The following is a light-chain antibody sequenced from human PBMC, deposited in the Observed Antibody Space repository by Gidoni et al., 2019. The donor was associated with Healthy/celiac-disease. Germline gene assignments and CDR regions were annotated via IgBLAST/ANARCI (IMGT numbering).Light chain of an antibody. Sequence: DIQMTQSPSSLSASVGDRVTITCRASQSISSYLNWYQQKPGKAPKLLIYAASSLQSGVPSRFNGSGSGTDFTLTISSLQPEDFATYYCQQSYSTPPTFGQXTRLEIK. CDR3: QQSYSTPPT. V-gene: IGKV1-39*01. CDR1: QSISSY. J-gene: IGKJ5*01. CDR2: AAS.